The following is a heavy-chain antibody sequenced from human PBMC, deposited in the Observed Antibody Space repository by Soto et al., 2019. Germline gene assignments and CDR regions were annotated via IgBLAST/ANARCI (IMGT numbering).Heavy chain of an antibody. CDR3: ARVVRYCSGGSYSDFDN. CDR1: GGSISSGGYY. D-gene: IGHD2-15*01. J-gene: IGHJ4*02. Sequence: QVQLQESGPGLVKPSQTLSLTCTVSGGSISSGGYYWSWIRQHPGKGLEWIGYIYYSGSTYYNPYIKSRVTISVDTSKSLVSLKLSSVTAADTAVYYCARVVRYCSGGSYSDFDNWGQGTLVTVSS. V-gene: IGHV4-31*03. CDR2: IYYSGST.